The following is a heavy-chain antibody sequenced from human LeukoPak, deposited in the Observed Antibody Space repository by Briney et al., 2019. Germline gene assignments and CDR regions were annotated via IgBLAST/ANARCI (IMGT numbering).Heavy chain of an antibody. Sequence: GGSLRLSCAASGFTFSSYGMHWVRQAPGKGLEWVAVISYDGSNKYYADSVKGRFTISRDNSKNTLYLQMNSLRAEDTAVYYCARDQAYYDFWSGLPFDYWGQGTLVTVSS. J-gene: IGHJ4*02. CDR2: ISYDGSNK. CDR1: GFTFSSYG. CDR3: ARDQAYYDFWSGLPFDY. V-gene: IGHV3-30*03. D-gene: IGHD3-3*01.